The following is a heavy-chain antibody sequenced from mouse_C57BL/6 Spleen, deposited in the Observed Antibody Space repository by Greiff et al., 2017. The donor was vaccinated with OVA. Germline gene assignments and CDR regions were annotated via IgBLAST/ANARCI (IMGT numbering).Heavy chain of an antibody. V-gene: IGHV5-9*01. J-gene: IGHJ3*01. CDR2: ISGGGGNT. D-gene: IGHD3-3*01. CDR3: ARPGLGEFAY. CDR1: GFTFSSYT. Sequence: EVKVVESGGGLVKPGGSLKLSCAASGFTFSSYTMSWVRQTPEKRLEWVATISGGGGNTYYPDSVKGRFTISRDNAKNTLYLQMSSLRSEDTALYYCARPGLGEFAYWGQGTLVTVSA.